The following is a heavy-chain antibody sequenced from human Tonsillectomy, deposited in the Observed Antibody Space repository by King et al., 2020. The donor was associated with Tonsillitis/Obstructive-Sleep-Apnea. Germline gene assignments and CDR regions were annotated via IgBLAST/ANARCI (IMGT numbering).Heavy chain of an antibody. CDR3: ASGMGS. V-gene: IGHV4-4*02. CDR2: FYNSGNT. Sequence: VQLQESGPGLVKPSGTLSLTCPVSGGSISSSNWWGLVRQPPGRGLEWIGEFYNSGNTNYNPSLKSRATISLDKSKNQFSLKLSSVTAADTAVYYCASGMGSGGQGTLVTVSS. D-gene: IGHD2-15*01. J-gene: IGHJ4*02. CDR1: GGSISSSNW.